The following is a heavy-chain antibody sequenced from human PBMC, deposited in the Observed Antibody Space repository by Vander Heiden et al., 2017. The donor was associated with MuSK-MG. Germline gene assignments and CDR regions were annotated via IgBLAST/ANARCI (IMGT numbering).Heavy chain of an antibody. CDR1: GYTFTSYY. CDR3: ARDHGGYYGAGSRSDAVDI. D-gene: IGHD3-22*01. CDR2: INPKSGDT. V-gene: IGHV1-2*02. J-gene: IGHJ3*02. Sequence: QVQLLQSGAEVKPPGASVRVSCKTSGYTFTSYYWHWIRQAPGQGLEWMGWINPKSGDTNYGRKFKDRVTMTRDMSIDTVYMEMTRLTSDDTAVYFCARDHGGYYGAGSRSDAVDIWGQGTMVSVSS.